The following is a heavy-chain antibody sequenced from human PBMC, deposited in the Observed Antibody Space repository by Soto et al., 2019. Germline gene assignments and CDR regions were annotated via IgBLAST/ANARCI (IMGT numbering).Heavy chain of an antibody. Sequence: EVQLVESGGGLVKPGGSLRLSCAASGFTFSNAWMNWVRQAPGKGLEWVGRIKSKTDGGTTDYAAPVKGRFTISRDDSINTMYLQMNSLKTVDTAVYYCIVRYPYYFDYWGQGTLVTVSS. CDR3: IVRYPYYFDY. D-gene: IGHD2-21*01. CDR1: GFTFSNAW. J-gene: IGHJ4*02. CDR2: IKSKTDGGTT. V-gene: IGHV3-15*07.